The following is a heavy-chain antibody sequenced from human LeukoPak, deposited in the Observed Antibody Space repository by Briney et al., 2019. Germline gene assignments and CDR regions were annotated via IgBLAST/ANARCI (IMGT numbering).Heavy chain of an antibody. Sequence: PSETLSLTCTVSGGSISSSSYYWGWIRQPPGKGLEWIGSIYYSGSTYYNPSLKSRVTISVDTSKNQFSLKLSSVTAADTAVYYCARRRRDGYKNLFDYWGQGTLVTVSS. CDR1: GGSISSSSYY. J-gene: IGHJ4*02. CDR2: IYYSGST. D-gene: IGHD5-24*01. CDR3: ARRRRDGYKNLFDY. V-gene: IGHV4-39*01.